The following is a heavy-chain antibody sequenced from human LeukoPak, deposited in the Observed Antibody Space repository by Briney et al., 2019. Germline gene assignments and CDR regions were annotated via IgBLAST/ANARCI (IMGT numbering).Heavy chain of an antibody. V-gene: IGHV1-2*02. D-gene: IGHD6-13*01. CDR1: GYTFTGYY. J-gene: IGHJ4*02. CDR2: INPNSGGT. CDR3: ARDFMMEQQLVPDY. Sequence: ASVKVSCKASGYTFTGYYMHRVRQAPGQGLEWMGWINPNSGGTNYAQKFQGRVTMTRDTSISTAYMELSRLRSDDTAVYYCARDFMMEQQLVPDYWGQGTLVTVSS.